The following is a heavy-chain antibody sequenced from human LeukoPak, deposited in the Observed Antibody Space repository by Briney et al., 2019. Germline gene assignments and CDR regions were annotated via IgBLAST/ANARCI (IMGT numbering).Heavy chain of an antibody. CDR1: GYTLTELS. V-gene: IGHV1-24*01. CDR3: ARAAKKSPYIY. CDR2: FDPEDGET. Sequence: ASVKVSCKVSGYTLTELSMHWVRQAPGKGLEWMGGFDPEDGETIYAQKFQGRVTMTRNTSISTAYMELSSLRSEDTAVYYCARAAKKSPYIYWGQGTLVTVSS. D-gene: IGHD2-15*01. J-gene: IGHJ4*02.